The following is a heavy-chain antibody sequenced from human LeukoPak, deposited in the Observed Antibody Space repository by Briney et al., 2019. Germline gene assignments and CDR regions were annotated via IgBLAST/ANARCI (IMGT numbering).Heavy chain of an antibody. J-gene: IGHJ5*02. CDR3: ARDGLRDGGYNWFDP. CDR2: ISAYNGNT. V-gene: IGHV1-18*01. Sequence: ASVKVSCKASGYTFTSYGISWVRQAPGQGLEWMGWISAYNGNTNYAQKFQGRVTMTTDTSTSTAYMELRSLRSDDTAVYYCARDGLRDGGYNWFDPWGQGTLVTVSS. D-gene: IGHD2-15*01. CDR1: GYTFTSYG.